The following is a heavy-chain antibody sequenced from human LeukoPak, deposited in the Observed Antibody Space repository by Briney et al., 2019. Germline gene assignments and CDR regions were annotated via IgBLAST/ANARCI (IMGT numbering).Heavy chain of an antibody. CDR3: ARLDNARGAFDY. CDR2: MYYSGST. V-gene: IGHV4-59*02. D-gene: IGHD2-2*03. CDR1: GGSVSSYF. J-gene: IGHJ4*02. Sequence: SETLSLTCTVSGGSVSSYFCSWIRQPRGKGLEWIGYMYYSGSTNYNPSLKSRVTMSVDTSKNQFSLQLSSVTAADTAVYYCARLDNARGAFDYWGQGTLVTVSS.